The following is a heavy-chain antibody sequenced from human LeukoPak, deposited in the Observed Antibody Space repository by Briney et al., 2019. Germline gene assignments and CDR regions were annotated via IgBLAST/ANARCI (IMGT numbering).Heavy chain of an antibody. Sequence: SETLSLTCSVSGGSISSYYWSWIRQPPRKGLEWIGYVYYSGSTNSNPSLQSRVTISVDTSKNQFSLQLSSVTAADTAVYYCARYMSGPGPFDYWGQGTLVTVSS. CDR3: ARYMSGPGPFDY. J-gene: IGHJ4*02. CDR2: VYYSGST. D-gene: IGHD6-19*01. CDR1: GGSISSYY. V-gene: IGHV4-59*08.